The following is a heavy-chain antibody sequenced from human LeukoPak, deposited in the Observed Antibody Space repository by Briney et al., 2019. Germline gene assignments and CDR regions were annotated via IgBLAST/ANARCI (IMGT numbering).Heavy chain of an antibody. CDR3: ARGPPLYDSNYMDV. CDR1: GFTFSSYA. CDR2: ISGSGGST. J-gene: IGHJ6*03. D-gene: IGHD3-3*01. Sequence: PGGSLRLSCAASGFTFSSYAMSWVRQAPGKGLEWVSAISGSGGSTYYADSVKGRFTISRDNSKNTLSLQVSSLGGEDTAVYCCARGPPLYDSNYMDVWGKGTTVTVSS. V-gene: IGHV3-23*01.